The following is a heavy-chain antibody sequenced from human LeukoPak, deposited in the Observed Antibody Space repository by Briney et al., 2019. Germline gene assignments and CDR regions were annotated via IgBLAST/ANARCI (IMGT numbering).Heavy chain of an antibody. J-gene: IGHJ4*02. D-gene: IGHD5-12*01. V-gene: IGHV3-48*01. CDR3: ARDPYDWSAPGDFDY. Sequence: GGSLRLSCAASGFTFSSYSMNWVRQAPGKGLEWVPYISSSSSTIYYADSVKGRFTISRDNAKNSLYLQMNSLRAEDTAVYYCARDPYDWSAPGDFDYWGQGTLVTVSS. CDR2: ISSSSSTI. CDR1: GFTFSSYS.